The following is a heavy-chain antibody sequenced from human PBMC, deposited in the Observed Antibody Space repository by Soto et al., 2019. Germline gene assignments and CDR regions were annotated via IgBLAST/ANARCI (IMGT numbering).Heavy chain of an antibody. J-gene: IGHJ5*02. Sequence: EVQLVQSGAEVKKPGESLKISCKGSGYSFTSYWIGWVRQMPGKGLEWVGIIYPGDSDTRYSPSFQGQVTISADKSISTAYLQWSSLKASDTAMYYCARSGHEVWSGYYNWFDPWGQGTLVTVSS. CDR2: IYPGDSDT. CDR3: ARSGHEVWSGYYNWFDP. CDR1: GYSFTSYW. D-gene: IGHD3-3*01. V-gene: IGHV5-51*03.